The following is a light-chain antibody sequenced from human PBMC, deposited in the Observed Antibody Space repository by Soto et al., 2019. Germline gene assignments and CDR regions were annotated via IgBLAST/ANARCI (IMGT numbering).Light chain of an antibody. V-gene: IGLV2-14*01. J-gene: IGLJ1*01. CDR1: RSDLAIYNY. Sequence: QSVLAQPASGSGSPGQSITISCTGTRSDLAIYNYVSWYQQQPGKAPKLMIYQVTNRPSGVSNRFSGSRSGNTASLTISGLQAEDEADYYCSSYTDSSNYVFGTGTKVTVL. CDR3: SSYTDSSNYV. CDR2: QVT.